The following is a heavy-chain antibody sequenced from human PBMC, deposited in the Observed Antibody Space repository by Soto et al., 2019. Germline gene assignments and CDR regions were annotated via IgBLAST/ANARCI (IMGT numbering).Heavy chain of an antibody. Sequence: GGSLRLSCAASGFTFSSYAMSWVRQAPEKGLEWVSAISGSGGSTYYADSVKGRFTISRDNSKNTLYLQMNSLRAEDTAVYYCAKAHDFWSGYFDYWGQGTLVTVSS. V-gene: IGHV3-23*01. J-gene: IGHJ4*02. D-gene: IGHD3-3*01. CDR1: GFTFSSYA. CDR3: AKAHDFWSGYFDY. CDR2: ISGSGGST.